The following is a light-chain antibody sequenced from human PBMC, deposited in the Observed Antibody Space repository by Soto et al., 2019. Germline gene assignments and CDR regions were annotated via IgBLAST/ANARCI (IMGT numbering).Light chain of an antibody. Sequence: DIVMTQSPDSLAVSMGERATINCKSSQSLLYSSNNKNYLAWYQQKPGQPPKLLIYWASTRESGVPDRFSGSESGTDFTLTIGSLQAEDVAVYYCQQYYSAPPTFGPGTKVDIK. V-gene: IGKV4-1*01. J-gene: IGKJ3*01. CDR3: QQYYSAPPT. CDR1: QSLLYSSNNKNY. CDR2: WAS.